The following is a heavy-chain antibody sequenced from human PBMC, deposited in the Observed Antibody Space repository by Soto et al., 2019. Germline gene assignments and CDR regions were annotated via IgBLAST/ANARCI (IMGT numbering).Heavy chain of an antibody. CDR2: IAYDGSNK. Sequence: PGGSLRLSCAASGFTFSSYAMHWVRQAPGKGLEWVAVIAYDGSNKYYADSVKGRFTISRDNSKNTLYLQMNSLRAEDTAVYYCARSLMVYATHVYYYYYGMDVWSQGTTVTVSS. V-gene: IGHV3-30-3*01. CDR3: ARSLMVYATHVYYYYYGMDV. D-gene: IGHD2-8*01. J-gene: IGHJ6*02. CDR1: GFTFSSYA.